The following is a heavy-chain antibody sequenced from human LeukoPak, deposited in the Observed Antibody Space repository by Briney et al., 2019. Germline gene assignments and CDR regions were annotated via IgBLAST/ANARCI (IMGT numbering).Heavy chain of an antibody. D-gene: IGHD2-2*01. CDR3: AKDLYCSSTSCYGLDY. V-gene: IGHV3-23*01. J-gene: IGHJ4*02. CDR2: ISGSGGST. CDR1: GFTFSSYA. Sequence: GGSLRLSCAASGFTFSSYAMSWVRQAPGKGLEWVSAISGSGGSTYYADSVKGRFTISRDNSKNTLYLQMNSLRAEDTAVYYRAKDLYCSSTSCYGLDYWGQGTLVTVSS.